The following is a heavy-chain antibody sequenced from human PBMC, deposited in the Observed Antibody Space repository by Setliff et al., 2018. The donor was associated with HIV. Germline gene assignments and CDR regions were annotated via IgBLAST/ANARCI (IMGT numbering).Heavy chain of an antibody. J-gene: IGHJ4*02. CDR1: GYTFTGHY. Sequence: ASVKVSCKASGYTFTGHYIHWVRQAPGQGLEWMGWSNPNSGATHYAQKFQGRVTMTRDTSISTAYMELSRLRSDDTAVFYCARGPQSYVDVVPTIGRYYFDYWGQGTLVTVSS. CDR3: ARGPQSYVDVVPTIGRYYFDY. V-gene: IGHV1-2*02. D-gene: IGHD5-12*01. CDR2: SNPNSGAT.